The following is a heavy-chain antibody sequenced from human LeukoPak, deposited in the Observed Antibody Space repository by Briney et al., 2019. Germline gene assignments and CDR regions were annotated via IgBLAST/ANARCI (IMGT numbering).Heavy chain of an antibody. J-gene: IGHJ4*02. CDR2: IIPIFGTA. Sequence: SVKVSCKASGGTFSSYAISWVRQAPGQGLEWVGGIIPIFGTANYAQKFQGRVTITADESTSTAYMELSSLRSEDTAVYYCATDLEMATIGLGYWGQGTLVTVSS. CDR1: GGTFSSYA. D-gene: IGHD5-24*01. CDR3: ATDLEMATIGLGY. V-gene: IGHV1-69*13.